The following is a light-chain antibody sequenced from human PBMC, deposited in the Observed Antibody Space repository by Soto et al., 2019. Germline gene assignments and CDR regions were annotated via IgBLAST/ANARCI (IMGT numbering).Light chain of an antibody. CDR1: QSVSTF. CDR2: DAS. CDR3: QQRSNCWT. J-gene: IGKJ1*01. Sequence: EIVLTQSPATLSLSPGERAALSYRASQSVSTFLAWYPHKPGQAPRLLIYDASNRATGIPARFSGSGSGTDFTLTISSLESEDSAFYYCQQRSNCWTFGQGTKVEIK. V-gene: IGKV3-11*01.